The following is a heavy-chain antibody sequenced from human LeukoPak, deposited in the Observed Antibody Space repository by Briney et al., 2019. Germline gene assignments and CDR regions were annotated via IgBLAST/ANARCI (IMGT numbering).Heavy chain of an antibody. CDR3: ARGRSYYYAMDV. CDR1: GFTFSDYW. J-gene: IGHJ6*02. Sequence: PGGSLGLSCAASGFTFSDYWMHWVRQAPGKGLVWVSRINSGGSSRTYADSVKGRFTVSRDDAKNTLYLQMNSLRVEDTAVYYCARGRSYYYAMDVWGQGTTVTVSS. V-gene: IGHV3-74*01. CDR2: INSGGSSR.